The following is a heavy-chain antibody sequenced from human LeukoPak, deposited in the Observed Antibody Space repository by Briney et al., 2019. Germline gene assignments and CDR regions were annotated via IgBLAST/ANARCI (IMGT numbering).Heavy chain of an antibody. Sequence: PGGSLRLSCAASGFTFSSYAMSWVRQAPGEGLEWVSAIGDSGGSTYYTDSVKGRFTISRDNANNFLYLQVSSLRAEDTAVYYCATGYTSETRIDYWGQGTLVSVSS. CDR2: IGDSGGST. J-gene: IGHJ4*02. CDR3: ATGYTSETRIDY. CDR1: GFTFSSYA. V-gene: IGHV3-23*01. D-gene: IGHD2-2*02.